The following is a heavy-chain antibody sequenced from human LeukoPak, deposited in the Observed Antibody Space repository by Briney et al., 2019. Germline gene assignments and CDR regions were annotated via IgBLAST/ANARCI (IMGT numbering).Heavy chain of an antibody. Sequence: SETLSLTCTVSGGSISSGSYYWSWIRQPAGKGLEWIGRIYSSGSTNYNPSLKSRVTMSVDTSKNQFSLKLSSVTAADTAVYYCARERVGATMDAFDIWGQGTMVTVSS. CDR2: IYSSGST. D-gene: IGHD1-26*01. CDR1: GGSISSGSYY. CDR3: ARERVGATMDAFDI. J-gene: IGHJ3*02. V-gene: IGHV4-61*02.